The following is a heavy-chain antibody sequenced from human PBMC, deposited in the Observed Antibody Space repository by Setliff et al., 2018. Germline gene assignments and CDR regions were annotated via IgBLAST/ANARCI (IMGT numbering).Heavy chain of an antibody. CDR1: GDTLSVYY. V-gene: IGHV4-59*08. CDR2: IYSSGST. J-gene: IGHJ4*02. CDR3: ERRQLGTMENY. D-gene: IGHD2-2*01. Sequence: KTSETLSLTCTVSGDTLSVYYWSWVRQSPGQGLEWIGYIYSSGSTNYNPSLESRVTILIDKSKNQFSLNLTSVTAADTAVYYCERRQLGTMENYGGPGALVTVSS.